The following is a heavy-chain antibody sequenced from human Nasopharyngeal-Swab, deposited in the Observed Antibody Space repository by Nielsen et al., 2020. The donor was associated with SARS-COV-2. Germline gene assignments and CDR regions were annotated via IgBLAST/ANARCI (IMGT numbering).Heavy chain of an antibody. D-gene: IGHD3-3*01. CDR2: INHSGST. CDR1: GGSFSGYY. V-gene: IGHV4-34*01. CDR3: ARAPYDFWSGCQGYYYYYMDV. Sequence: SETLSLTCAVYGGSFSGYYWSWIRQPPGKGLEWIGEINHSGSTNYNPSLKSRVTISVDTSKNQFSLKLSSVTAADTAVYYCARAPYDFWSGCQGYYYYYMDVWGKGTTVTVSS. J-gene: IGHJ6*03.